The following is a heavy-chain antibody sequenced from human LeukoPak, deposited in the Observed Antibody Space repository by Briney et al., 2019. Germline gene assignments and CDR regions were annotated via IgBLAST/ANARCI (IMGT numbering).Heavy chain of an antibody. CDR3: ARQGGGFWYFDL. CDR1: GGSISSYY. J-gene: IGHJ2*01. Sequence: SETLSLTCTVSGGSISSYYWSWIWQPPGKGLEWIGYIYYSGSTNYNPSLKSRVTISVDTSKNQFSLKLSSVTAADTAVYYCARQGGGFWYFDLWGRGTLVTVSS. V-gene: IGHV4-59*08. D-gene: IGHD6-25*01. CDR2: IYYSGST.